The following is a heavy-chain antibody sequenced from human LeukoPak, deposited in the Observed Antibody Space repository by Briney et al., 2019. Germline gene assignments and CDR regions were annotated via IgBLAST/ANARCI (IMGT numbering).Heavy chain of an antibody. CDR3: ARRNSAQRPPRTMDV. V-gene: IGHV1-8*01. CDR2: MNPKSGNT. CDR1: EYTFTTYD. J-gene: IGHJ6*02. D-gene: IGHD6-25*01. Sequence: ASVKVSCKASEYTFTTYDINWVRQATGQGLEWMGWMNPKSGNTGYAQKFQGRVTITRNTSISTAYMELSSLRSEDTAVYYCARRNSAQRPPRTMDVWGQGTTVTVSS.